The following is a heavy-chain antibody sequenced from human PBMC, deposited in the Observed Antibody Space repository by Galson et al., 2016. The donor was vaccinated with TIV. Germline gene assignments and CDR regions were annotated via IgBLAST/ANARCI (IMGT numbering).Heavy chain of an antibody. J-gene: IGHJ4*02. CDR1: GGTFSNYA. CDR3: GRLSGYGLNFDPDY. D-gene: IGHD3-22*01. V-gene: IGHV1-69*10. Sequence: SVKVSCKASGGTFSNYAFSWVRQAPGQGLEWMGGISPMLDTTNYAQKFQGRVTITADKSTSTAYMELSSLRSEDTAVYYCGRLSGYGLNFDPDYWGQGRLVTVSS. CDR2: ISPMLDTT.